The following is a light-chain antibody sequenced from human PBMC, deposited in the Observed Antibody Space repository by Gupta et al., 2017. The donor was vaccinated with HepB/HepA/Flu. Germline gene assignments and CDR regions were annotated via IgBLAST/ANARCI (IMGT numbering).Light chain of an antibody. CDR3: QRYPSLI. J-gene: IGKJ3*01. CDR1: QSVNNNY. Sequence: ELVLTQPPVTLPLSPGESATLPCETSQSVNNNYLAWYQKRPGLAPRLLIHDISVRATDIPVRFSGSGSGTAFTLTISGLEAEDFAVYYCQRYPSLIFGPGTKVEIK. CDR2: DIS. V-gene: IGKV3D-20*01.